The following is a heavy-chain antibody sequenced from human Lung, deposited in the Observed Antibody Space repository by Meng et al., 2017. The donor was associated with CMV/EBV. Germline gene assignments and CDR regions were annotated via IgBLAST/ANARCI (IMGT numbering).Heavy chain of an antibody. CDR1: GGSVNRGSYY. D-gene: IGHD3-16*02. CDR3: ALLGEVSLVLEF. J-gene: IGHJ4*02. Sequence: SETLSLXCSVSGGSVNRGSYYWSWIRQPPGKGLEWIGYLYYTGSTNYNPSLKSRVTVYVDTSKSQFSLTLNSVTAADTAVYYCALLGEVSLVLEFWGQGKLVTVSS. CDR2: LYYTGST. V-gene: IGHV4-61*01.